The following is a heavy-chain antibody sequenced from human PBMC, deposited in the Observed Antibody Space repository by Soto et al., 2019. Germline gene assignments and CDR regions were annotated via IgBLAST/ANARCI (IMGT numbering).Heavy chain of an antibody. CDR3: ARGFFETRTGQSNPFDI. Sequence: QVQLQESDPGLVKPSETLSLTCTVSGASISSSYWSWIRQSPGKRLEWIAYVYYTGKTNYNPSLSGRVTVSVDTSKNQLSLKLTSVTAADTAVYYCARGFFETRTGQSNPFDIWGQGTMVTVSS. CDR2: VYYTGKT. J-gene: IGHJ3*02. V-gene: IGHV4-59*01. CDR1: GASISSSY. D-gene: IGHD1-7*01.